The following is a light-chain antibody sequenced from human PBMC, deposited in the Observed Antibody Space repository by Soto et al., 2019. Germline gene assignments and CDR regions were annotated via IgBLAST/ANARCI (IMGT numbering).Light chain of an antibody. CDR2: DAS. CDR3: QHSAT. Sequence: EIMLTQSPGTVSLSPGDRATLSCRASQTVRSNSLVWYQQKPGQAPRLVIYDASSRPPGIPDRFSGSGSGTDFTLTINRLEPEDFAVYYCQHSATFGPGTTVDIK. V-gene: IGKV3-20*01. J-gene: IGKJ3*01. CDR1: QTVRSNS.